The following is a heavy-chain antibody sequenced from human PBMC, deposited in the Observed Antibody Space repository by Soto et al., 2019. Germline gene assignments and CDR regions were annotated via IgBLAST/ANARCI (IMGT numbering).Heavy chain of an antibody. V-gene: IGHV3-66*01. CDR3: ARARREAGRGASWGYYCYYYYMDV. CDR2: IYSGGST. Sequence: EVQLVESGGGLVQPGGSLRLSCAASGFTVSSNYMSWVRQAPGKGLEWVSVIYSGGSTYYADSVKGRFTISRGNSKNTLYLQMNSLRGEATAVYYCARARREAGRGASWGYYCYYYYMDVWGKGTTVTVSS. D-gene: IGHD3-10*01. CDR1: GFTVSSNY. J-gene: IGHJ6*03.